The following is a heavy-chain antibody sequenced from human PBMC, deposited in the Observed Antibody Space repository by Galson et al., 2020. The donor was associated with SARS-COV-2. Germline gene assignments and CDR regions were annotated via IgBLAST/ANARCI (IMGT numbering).Heavy chain of an antibody. V-gene: IGHV3-49*03. J-gene: IGHJ4*02. CDR2: IRSKAYGGTT. CDR1: GFTFGDYA. Sequence: GGSLRLSCTASGFTFGDYAMSWFRQAPGKGLEWVGFIRSKAYGGTTEYAASVKGRFTISRDDSKSIAYLQMNSLKTEDTAVYYCTRDGSGYYYDSSGYFDYWGQGTLVTVSS. CDR3: TRDGSGYYYDSSGYFDY. D-gene: IGHD3-22*01.